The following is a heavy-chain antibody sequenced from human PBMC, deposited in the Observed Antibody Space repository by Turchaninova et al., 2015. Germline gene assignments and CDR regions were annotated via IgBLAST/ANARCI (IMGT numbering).Heavy chain of an antibody. J-gene: IGHJ6*02. CDR1: GFTFGDYA. D-gene: IGHD5-24*01. CDR3: ARDLAEVSGDNYLYLGMDV. Sequence: ESGGGLVQPGRSLGLSCVGSGFTFGDYAMSWVRQAPGKGLEWLGFIRSKSQGGATDYAASVKDRFFISREDSRSIVYLQMNNLKTEDTAVYYCARDLAEVSGDNYLYLGMDVWGQGTTVAVSS. CDR2: IRSKSQGGAT. V-gene: IGHV3-49*04.